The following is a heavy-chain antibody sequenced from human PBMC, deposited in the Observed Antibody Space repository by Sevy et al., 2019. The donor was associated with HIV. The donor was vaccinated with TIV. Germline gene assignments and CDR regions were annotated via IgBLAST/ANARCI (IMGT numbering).Heavy chain of an antibody. V-gene: IGHV3-30-3*01. CDR1: GFTFSSYD. Sequence: GGSLRLSCAASGFTFSSYDMHWVRQAPGKGLEWVAVISYDGSNKYYADSVKGRFTISRDNSKNTLYLQMNSLRAEDTAVYYCARDAAAADKYAFDIWGQGTMVTVS. J-gene: IGHJ3*02. CDR3: ARDAAAADKYAFDI. CDR2: ISYDGSNK. D-gene: IGHD6-13*01.